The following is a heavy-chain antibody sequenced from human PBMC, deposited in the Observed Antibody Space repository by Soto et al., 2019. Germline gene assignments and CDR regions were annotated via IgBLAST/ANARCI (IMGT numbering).Heavy chain of an antibody. CDR3: ARRRYCGADCYKNYYFGMDV. CDR1: GGSFSSYT. D-gene: IGHD2-21*02. Sequence: QAQLVQSGAEVKKPGSSVRLSCSTSGGSFSSYTLNWVRQAPGQGLEWLGRIIPVLTITDYAQKFRGRLKITAGKSSNTAYMELTSLRSDDTAVYYCARRRYCGADCYKNYYFGMDVWGQGTTVTVSS. J-gene: IGHJ6*02. V-gene: IGHV1-69*02. CDR2: IIPVLTIT.